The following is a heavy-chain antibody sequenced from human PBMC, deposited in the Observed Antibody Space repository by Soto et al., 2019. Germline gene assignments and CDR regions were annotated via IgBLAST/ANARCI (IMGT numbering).Heavy chain of an antibody. D-gene: IGHD3-22*01. CDR3: AKVISSGYYLHYHYYGMDV. J-gene: IGHJ6*02. Sequence: GGSLRLSCAASGFTFSSYAMSWVRQAPGKGLEWVSAISGSGGSTYYADSVKGRFTISRDNSKNTLYLQMNSLRAEDTAVYYCAKVISSGYYLHYHYYGMDVWGQGTTVTVSS. CDR1: GFTFSSYA. V-gene: IGHV3-23*01. CDR2: ISGSGGST.